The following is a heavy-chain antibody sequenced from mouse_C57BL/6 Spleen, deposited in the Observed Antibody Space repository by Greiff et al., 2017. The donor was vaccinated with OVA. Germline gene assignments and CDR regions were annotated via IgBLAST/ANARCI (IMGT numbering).Heavy chain of an antibody. Sequence: VQLQQSGAELVRPGASVTLSCKASGYTFTDYEMHWVKQTPVHGLEWIGAIDPETGGTAYNQKFKGKAILTADKSSSTAYMELRSLTSEDSAVYYCTRDDYAGAWFAYWGQGTLVTVSA. J-gene: IGHJ3*01. CDR3: TRDDYAGAWFAY. CDR2: IDPETGGT. D-gene: IGHD2-4*01. V-gene: IGHV1-15*01. CDR1: GYTFTDYE.